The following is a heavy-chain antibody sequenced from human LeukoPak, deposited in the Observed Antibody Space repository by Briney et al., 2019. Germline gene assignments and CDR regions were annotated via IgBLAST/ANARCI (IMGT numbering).Heavy chain of an antibody. CDR2: ISSSSSYI. Sequence: GGSLGLSCAASGFTFSSYSMNWVRQAPGKGLEWVSSISSSSSYIYYADSVKGRFTISRDNAKNSLYLQMNSLRAEDTAVYYCARGGGYQSWFSDYWGQGTLVTVSS. CDR1: GFTFSSYS. J-gene: IGHJ4*02. CDR3: ARGGGYQSWFSDY. D-gene: IGHD6-13*01. V-gene: IGHV3-21*01.